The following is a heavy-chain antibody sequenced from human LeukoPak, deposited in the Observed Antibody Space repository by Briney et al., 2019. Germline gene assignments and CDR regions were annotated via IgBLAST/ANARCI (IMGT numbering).Heavy chain of an antibody. V-gene: IGHV4-4*02. CDR1: GGSISSSNW. J-gene: IGHJ4*02. CDR2: IYYSGST. Sequence: SETLSLTCAVSGGSISSSNWWSWVRQPPGKGLEWIGSIYYSGSTYYNPSLKSRVTISVDTSKNQFSLKLSSVTAADTAVYYCARGRAVMVRGVILTKPLYYFDYWGQGTLVTVSS. CDR3: ARGRAVMVRGVILTKPLYYFDY. D-gene: IGHD3-10*01.